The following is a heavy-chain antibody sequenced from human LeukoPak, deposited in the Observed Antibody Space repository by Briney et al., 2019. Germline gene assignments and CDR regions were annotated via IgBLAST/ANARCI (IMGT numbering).Heavy chain of an antibody. CDR3: ACLRGPSDY. CDR1: GFTFSSYD. J-gene: IGHJ4*02. CDR2: IRYDGSNK. D-gene: IGHD4-17*01. V-gene: IGHV3-30*02. Sequence: GGSLRLSCAASGFTFSSYDIHWVRQAPGKGLEWVAFIRYDGSNKHYADSVRGRFTISRDNTKNSLYLQMDSLTADDTAVYFCACLRGPSDYWGQGTLVTVSS.